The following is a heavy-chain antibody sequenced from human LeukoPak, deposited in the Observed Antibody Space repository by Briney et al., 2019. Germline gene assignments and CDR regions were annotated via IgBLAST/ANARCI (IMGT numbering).Heavy chain of an antibody. CDR3: ARGAPAEYFQH. Sequence: SETLSLTCTVSGGSISSYYWSWIRQPPGKGLEWIGYIYYSGSTNYNPFLKSRVTISVDTSKNQFSLKLSSVTAADTAVYYCARGAPAEYFQHWGQGTLVTVSS. D-gene: IGHD3-16*01. J-gene: IGHJ1*01. V-gene: IGHV4-59*01. CDR1: GGSISSYY. CDR2: IYYSGST.